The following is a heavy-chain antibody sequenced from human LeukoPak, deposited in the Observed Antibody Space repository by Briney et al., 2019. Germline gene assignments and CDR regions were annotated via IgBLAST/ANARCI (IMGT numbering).Heavy chain of an antibody. Sequence: GGSLRLSCAASGFTLRSYSMHWVRQAPGKGLEWVAFIRYDGSNKYYADSVKGRFTISRDNSKNTLYLQMNSLRAEDTAVYYCAKDGSSPRPYYYYYMDVWGKGTTVTVSS. V-gene: IGHV3-30*02. CDR2: IRYDGSNK. J-gene: IGHJ6*03. CDR3: AKDGSSPRPYYYYYMDV. D-gene: IGHD2-15*01. CDR1: GFTLRSYS.